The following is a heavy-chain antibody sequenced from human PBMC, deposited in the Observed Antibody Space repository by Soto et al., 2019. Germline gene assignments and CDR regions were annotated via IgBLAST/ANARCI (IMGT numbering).Heavy chain of an antibody. V-gene: IGHV3-23*01. D-gene: IGHD3-22*01. Sequence: EVQLLESGGGLVQPGGSLRLSCAASGFTFSSYAMSWVRQAPGKGLEWVSAISGSGGSTYYADSVKGRFTISRDNSKNTLYLHINSLRAEDTAVYYCAKDYYDRSGYYLYDAFDIWGQGTMVTVSS. CDR2: ISGSGGST. J-gene: IGHJ3*02. CDR1: GFTFSSYA. CDR3: AKDYYDRSGYYLYDAFDI.